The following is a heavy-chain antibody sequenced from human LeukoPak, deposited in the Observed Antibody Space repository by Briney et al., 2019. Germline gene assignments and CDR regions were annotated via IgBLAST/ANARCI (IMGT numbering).Heavy chain of an antibody. CDR1: GFSFSSYG. D-gene: IGHD6-13*01. CDR2: ISSNGGST. CDR3: VKGGSSSSWYTWLDP. Sequence: PAGGSLRLSCAASGFSFSSYGMHWVRQPPGKGLGYVSVISSNGGSTYYADSVKGRFAISRDNSKNTLYLQMSSLRAEDTAVYYCVKGGSSSSWYTWLDPWGQGALVTVSS. V-gene: IGHV3-64D*06. J-gene: IGHJ5*02.